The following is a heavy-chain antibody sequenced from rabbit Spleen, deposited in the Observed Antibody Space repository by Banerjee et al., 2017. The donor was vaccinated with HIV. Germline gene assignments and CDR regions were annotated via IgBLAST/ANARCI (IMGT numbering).Heavy chain of an antibody. V-gene: IGHV1S40*01. Sequence: QSLEESGGDLVKPGASLTLTCTASGFTISSSYYMCWVRQAPGKGLEWIGCIVSGSGSTYYASWAKGRFTISKTSTTVTLQMSSLTAADTATYFCAREGVDSATTPDYFNLWGQGTLVTVS. D-gene: IGHD6-1*01. CDR3: AREGVDSATTPDYFNL. CDR1: GFTISSSYY. CDR2: IVSGSGST. J-gene: IGHJ4*01.